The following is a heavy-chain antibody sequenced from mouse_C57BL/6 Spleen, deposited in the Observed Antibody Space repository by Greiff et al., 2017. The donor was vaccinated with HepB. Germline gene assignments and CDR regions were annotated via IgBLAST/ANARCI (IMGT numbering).Heavy chain of an antibody. Sequence: QVQLQQPGAELVKPGASVKLSCKASGYTFTSYWMHWVKQRPGQGLEWIGMIHPNSGSTNYNEKFKSKATLTVDKSSSTAYMQLRSLTSEDSAVYYCARDGSSYWYFDVWGTGTTVTVSS. D-gene: IGHD1-1*01. J-gene: IGHJ1*03. V-gene: IGHV1-64*01. CDR2: IHPNSGST. CDR1: GYTFTSYW. CDR3: ARDGSSYWYFDV.